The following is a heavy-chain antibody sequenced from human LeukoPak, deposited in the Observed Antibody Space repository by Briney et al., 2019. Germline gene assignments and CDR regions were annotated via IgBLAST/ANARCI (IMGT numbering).Heavy chain of an antibody. CDR1: GGSVGSAGYY. Sequence: SETLSLTCTVSGGSVGSAGYYWSWIRQPPGGGLEWIGYIYYIRNTDYNPSLKSRVTMSLDPSKNQFSLKLNSVTAADTAVYYCARTQSQSGSYRYYFGYWGQGTLVTVSS. V-gene: IGHV4-61*08. J-gene: IGHJ4*02. D-gene: IGHD1-26*01. CDR2: IYYIRNT. CDR3: ARTQSQSGSYRYYFGY.